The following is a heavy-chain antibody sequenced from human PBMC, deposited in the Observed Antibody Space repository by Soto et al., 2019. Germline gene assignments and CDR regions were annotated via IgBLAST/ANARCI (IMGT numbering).Heavy chain of an antibody. D-gene: IGHD5-12*01. CDR3: ARGLIHRGLVATH. V-gene: IGHV1-8*01. J-gene: IGHJ4*02. Sequence: ASVKVSSKASEDTFPSYDINWGRQATGQRPEWLGRMNPNSGTTGYSDNFQGRVTMTRDKSISTPYLEMSNLRPDYTSVYYCARGLIHRGLVATHWGQGTPVTVSS. CDR2: MNPNSGTT. CDR1: EDTFPSYD.